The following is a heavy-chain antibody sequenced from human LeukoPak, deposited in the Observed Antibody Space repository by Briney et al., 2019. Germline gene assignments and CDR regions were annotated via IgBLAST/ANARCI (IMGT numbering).Heavy chain of an antibody. CDR3: ASDNNDYVWGSYRYGFDP. CDR1: GGTFSSYG. D-gene: IGHD3-16*02. V-gene: IGHV1-69*06. Sequence: ASVKVSCKASGGTFSSYGISWVRQAPGQGLEWMGGIIPFFGRADYAQKFQGRVTITADKSTSTAYMDLTSLKSEDTAVYYCASDNNDYVWGSYRYGFDPWGQGTPVTVSS. CDR2: IIPFFGRA. J-gene: IGHJ5*02.